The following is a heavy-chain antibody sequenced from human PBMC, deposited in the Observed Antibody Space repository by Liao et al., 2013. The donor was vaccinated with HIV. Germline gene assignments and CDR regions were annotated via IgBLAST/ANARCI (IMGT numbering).Heavy chain of an antibody. V-gene: IGHV4-4*07. CDR3: ARARFLEWLLSGDYYYYMDV. CDR2: IYTSGST. D-gene: IGHD3-3*01. J-gene: IGHJ6*03. CDR1: GGSISSYY. Sequence: QLQLQESGSGLVKPSETLSLTCTVSGGSISSYYWSWIRQPAGKGLEWIGRIYTSGSTNYNPSLKSRVTMSVDTSKNQFSLKLSSVTAADTAVYYCARARFLEWLLSGDYYYYMDVWGKGTTVTVSS.